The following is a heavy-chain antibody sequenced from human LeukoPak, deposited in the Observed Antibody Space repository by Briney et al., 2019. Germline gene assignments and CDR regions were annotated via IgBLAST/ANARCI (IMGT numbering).Heavy chain of an antibody. CDR3: AKDGLYDSSGYYYPLGY. CDR1: GFTFSSYG. J-gene: IGHJ4*02. Sequence: PGGSLRLSCAASGFTFSSYGMHWVRQAPGKGLEWVAVIWYDGSNKYYADSVKGRFTISRDNSKNTLYLQMNSLRAEDTAVYYCAKDGLYDSSGYYYPLGYWGQGTLVTVSS. CDR2: IWYDGSNK. V-gene: IGHV3-33*06. D-gene: IGHD3-22*01.